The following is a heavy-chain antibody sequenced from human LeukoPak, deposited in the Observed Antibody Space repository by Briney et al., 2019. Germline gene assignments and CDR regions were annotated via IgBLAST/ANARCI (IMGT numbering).Heavy chain of an antibody. CDR3: ARRGSGHGPFYY. V-gene: IGHV4-34*01. CDR2: INHSGST. D-gene: IGHD2-15*01. CDR1: GFTFSSWW. J-gene: IGHJ4*02. Sequence: GSLRLSCAVSGFTFSSWWMTWVRQPPGKGLEWIGEINHSGSTNYNPSLKSRVTISVDTSKNQFSLKLSSVTAADTAVYYCARRGSGHGPFYYWGQGTLVTVSS.